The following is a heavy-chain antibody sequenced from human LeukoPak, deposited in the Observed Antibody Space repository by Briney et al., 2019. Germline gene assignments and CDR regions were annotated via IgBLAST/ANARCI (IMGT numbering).Heavy chain of an antibody. V-gene: IGHV3-72*01. CDR1: GFIFSEHY. CDR2: SRNKANSYTS. Sequence: GGSLRLSCVASGFIFSEHYMDWVRQAPGKGLEWVARSRNKANSYTSVYAASASGGFTISRDESRSSLFLQMNSLETEDTALCYCVRGKNGFDSWGQGTLVTVSS. J-gene: IGHJ4*02. D-gene: IGHD2-8*01. CDR3: VRGKNGFDS.